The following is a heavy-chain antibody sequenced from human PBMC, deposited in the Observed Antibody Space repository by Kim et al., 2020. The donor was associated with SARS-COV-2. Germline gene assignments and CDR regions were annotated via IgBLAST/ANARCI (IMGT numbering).Heavy chain of an antibody. Sequence: SETLSLTCTVSAGSVSNSDYYWDWVRQPPGKGLEWIGSIYHTGSAYYDLSLKSRATISMDLSKNQFSLELSSVTATDTSVYYCARRTRRGPSLDSWGQGT. CDR1: AGSVSNSDYY. V-gene: IGHV4-39*01. D-gene: IGHD1-1*01. CDR2: IYHTGSA. CDR3: ARRTRRGPSLDS. J-gene: IGHJ4*02.